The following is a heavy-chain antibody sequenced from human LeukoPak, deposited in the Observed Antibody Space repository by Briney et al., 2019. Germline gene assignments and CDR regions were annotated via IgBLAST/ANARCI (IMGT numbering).Heavy chain of an antibody. CDR2: IYPGDSDT. Sequence: GESLKISCKGSGYSFTSYWIGWVRQMPGKGLEWMGIIYPGDSDTRYSPSFQGQVAISADKSISTAYLQWSSLKASDTAMYHCARLRPSSGYDYENAFDIWGQGTMVTVSS. V-gene: IGHV5-51*01. J-gene: IGHJ3*02. CDR1: GYSFTSYW. D-gene: IGHD5-12*01. CDR3: ARLRPSSGYDYENAFDI.